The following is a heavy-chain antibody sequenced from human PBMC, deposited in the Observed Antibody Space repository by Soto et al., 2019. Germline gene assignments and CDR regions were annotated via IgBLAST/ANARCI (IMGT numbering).Heavy chain of an antibody. CDR2: ISAYNGNT. Sequence: ASVKVSCKASGYTFTSYGISWVRQAPGQGLEWMGWISAYNGNTNYAQKHQGRVTMTTDTSTSTAYMKQRSLRYDDTAIYYYARVFLGVVIFRTQVAFDIWGQGTMVTVSS. CDR3: ARVFLGVVIFRTQVAFDI. CDR1: GYTFTSYG. D-gene: IGHD3-3*01. J-gene: IGHJ3*02. V-gene: IGHV1-18*01.